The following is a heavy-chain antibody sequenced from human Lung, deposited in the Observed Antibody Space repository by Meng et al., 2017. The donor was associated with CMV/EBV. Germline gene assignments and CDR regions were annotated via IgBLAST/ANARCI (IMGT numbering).Heavy chain of an antibody. J-gene: IGHJ1*01. CDR3: TRDFGSRGFDV. V-gene: IGHV3-21*01. Sequence: GGSXRLXCAASGFAFSSFQMNWVRQSAGKGLEWIAAISSSSMNIYYGDLVKGRFTISRDNGRNSVFLQMNSLRADDTAKYYCTRDFGSRGFDVWGQGTVVTVSS. CDR1: GFAFSSFQ. D-gene: IGHD3-9*01. CDR2: ISSSSMNI.